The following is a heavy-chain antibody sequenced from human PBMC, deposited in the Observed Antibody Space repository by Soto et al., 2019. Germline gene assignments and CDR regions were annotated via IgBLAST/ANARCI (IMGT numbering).Heavy chain of an antibody. V-gene: IGHV1-69*02. CDR3: AIWFGEMFEGEGPNWFDP. J-gene: IGHJ5*02. D-gene: IGHD3-10*01. CDR1: GGTFSSYT. CDR2: IIPILGIA. Sequence: QVQLVQSGAEVKKPGSSVKVSCKASGGTFSSYTISWVRQAPGQGLEWLGRIIPILGIANYAQKFQGRVTIPADKSTSTAYMELSSLRSEDTAVYYCAIWFGEMFEGEGPNWFDPWGQGTLVTVSS.